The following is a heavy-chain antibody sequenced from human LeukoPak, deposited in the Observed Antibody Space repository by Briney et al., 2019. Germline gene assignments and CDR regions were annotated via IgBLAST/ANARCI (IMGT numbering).Heavy chain of an antibody. CDR1: GFTFSSYW. CDR2: IKQDGSEK. V-gene: IGHV3-7*01. D-gene: IGHD2-15*01. J-gene: IGHJ4*02. CDR3: AADSGGSRY. Sequence: GGSLRLSCAASGFTFSSYWMSWIRQAPGRGLEWVANIKQDGSEKYYADSVKGRFTISRDNAKNSLYLQMNSLRVEDTAMYYCAADSGGSRYWGQGPLATVSS.